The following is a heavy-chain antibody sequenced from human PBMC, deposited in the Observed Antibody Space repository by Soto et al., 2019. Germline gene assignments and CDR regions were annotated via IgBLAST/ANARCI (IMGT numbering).Heavy chain of an antibody. Sequence: QVQLVQSGAEVKKPGASVKVSCRASGYTFTSYAIHWVRQAPGQRPEWMGWINTANDNTKYSQKFQGRVTITRDTSASIVYMDLSSLRSEDTAVYYCARGSSWSYFDYWGQGILVTVSS. CDR3: ARGSSWSYFDY. J-gene: IGHJ4*02. CDR2: INTANDNT. V-gene: IGHV1-3*04. D-gene: IGHD6-13*01. CDR1: GYTFTSYA.